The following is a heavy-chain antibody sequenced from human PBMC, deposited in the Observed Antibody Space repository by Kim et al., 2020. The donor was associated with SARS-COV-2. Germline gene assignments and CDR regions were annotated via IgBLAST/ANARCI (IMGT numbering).Heavy chain of an antibody. CDR3: ARDSLPGYFNP. V-gene: IGHV3-7*03. D-gene: IGHD2-2*01. CDR2: IKQDGSEK. Sequence: GGSLRLSCAASGFTFISYWMSWVRQAPGKGLEWVANIKQDGSEKYYVDSVKGRFTISRDNAKNSLYLQMNSLRAEDTAVYYCARDSLPGYFNPWCQGTLVTVSS. J-gene: IGHJ5*02. CDR1: GFTFISYW.